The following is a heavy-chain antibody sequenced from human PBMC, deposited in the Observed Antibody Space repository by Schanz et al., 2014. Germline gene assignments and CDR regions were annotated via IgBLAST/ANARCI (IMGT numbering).Heavy chain of an antibody. CDR2: IRSSSTPI. CDR3: QAAGNGMDV. CDR1: GFTFSDYS. D-gene: IGHD6-19*01. V-gene: IGHV3-48*01. Sequence: DVQLVESGGGLVQPGKSLRLSCAASGFTFSDYSMNWVRQAPGKGPEWVSYIRSSSTPIYYADSVKGRFTMSRDNAKNSVFLQMNSLRAEDTAVYCCQAAGNGMDVWGQGTMVTVSS. J-gene: IGHJ6*02.